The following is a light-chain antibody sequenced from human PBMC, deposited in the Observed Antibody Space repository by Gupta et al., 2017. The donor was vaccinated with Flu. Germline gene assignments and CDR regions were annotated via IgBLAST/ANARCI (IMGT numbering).Light chain of an antibody. V-gene: IGKV3-20*01. CDR1: ESISRTY. J-gene: IGKJ1*01. Sequence: AMESISRTYLGWYKQKPGQAPRLLIKGASSRDTGLPDRFRGSGCGKDLTLTIRSREPEDLAIYYCQENGRSAPGTFGQGTKVEIK. CDR3: QENGRSAPGT. CDR2: GAS.